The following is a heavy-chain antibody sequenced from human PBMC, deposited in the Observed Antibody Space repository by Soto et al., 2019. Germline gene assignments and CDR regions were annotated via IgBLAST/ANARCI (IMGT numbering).Heavy chain of an antibody. CDR3: VRTRSSSWHYTTFDY. CDR1: GGSISSGFYY. CDR2: IDHSGST. J-gene: IGHJ4*02. Sequence: QVQLQESGPGLVKPSQTLSLTCTVSGGSISSGFYYWSWVRQLPAKGLEWIGCIDHSGSTHPNPSLGGRLTISVDTPANQFSLKLSSVTAADTAVYYCVRTRSSSWHYTTFDYWGQGTLVTVSS. D-gene: IGHD6-6*01. V-gene: IGHV4-31*03.